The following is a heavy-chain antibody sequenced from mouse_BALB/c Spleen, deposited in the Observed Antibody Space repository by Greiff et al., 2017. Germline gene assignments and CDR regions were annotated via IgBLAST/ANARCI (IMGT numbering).Heavy chain of an antibody. V-gene: IGHV1-63*02. CDR3: ARCYDGFLYAMDY. CDR2: IYPGGGYT. CDR1: GYTFTNYW. J-gene: IGHJ4*01. D-gene: IGHD2-3*01. Sequence: VQLQESGAELVRPGTSVKISCKASGYTFTNYWLGWVKQRPGHGLEWIGDIYPGGGYTNYNEKFKGKATLTADTSSSTAYMQLSSLTSEDSAVYFCARCYDGFLYAMDYWGQGTSVTVSS.